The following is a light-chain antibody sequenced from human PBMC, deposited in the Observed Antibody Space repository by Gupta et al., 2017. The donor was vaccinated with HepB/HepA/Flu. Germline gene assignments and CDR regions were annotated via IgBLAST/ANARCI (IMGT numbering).Light chain of an antibody. V-gene: IGKV3-15*01. Sequence: EIVMTQSPATLSVSPGERATLSCRASQSVSSNLAWYQQKPGQAPRLLIYDAPTRATGIPGRFSGSGYGTEFTLTISSRQSEDFALYYCQQYDNWPPITFGQGTRLEIK. CDR1: QSVSSN. CDR2: DAP. CDR3: QQYDNWPPIT. J-gene: IGKJ5*01.